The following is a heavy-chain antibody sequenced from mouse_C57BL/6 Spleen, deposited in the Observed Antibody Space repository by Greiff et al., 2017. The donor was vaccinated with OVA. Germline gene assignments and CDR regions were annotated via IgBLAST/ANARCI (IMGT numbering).Heavy chain of an antibody. V-gene: IGHV1-50*01. Sequence: QVQLQQPGAELVKPGASVKLSCKASGYTFTSYWMQWVKQRPGQGLEWIGEIDPSDSYTNYNQKFKGKATLTVDTSSSTAYMQLSSLTSEDSAVYYCARRLGRPYFDYWGQGTTLTVSS. CDR2: IDPSDSYT. D-gene: IGHD4-1*01. J-gene: IGHJ2*01. CDR3: ARRLGRPYFDY. CDR1: GYTFTSYW.